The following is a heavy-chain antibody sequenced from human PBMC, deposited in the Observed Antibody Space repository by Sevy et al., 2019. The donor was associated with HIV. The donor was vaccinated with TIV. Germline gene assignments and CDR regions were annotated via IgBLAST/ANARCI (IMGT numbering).Heavy chain of an antibody. CDR1: GLTLSYAW. J-gene: IGHJ4*02. V-gene: IGHV3-15*07. CDR3: TARNFDF. Sequence: GGSLRLSCAASGLTLSYAWMNWVRQAPGKGLEWVGHIKSESDGGTTDFATPVKGRFIISREDSNNTLYLQMNSLKTGDTALYYCTARNFDFWGRGTLVTVSS. CDR2: IKSESDGGTT.